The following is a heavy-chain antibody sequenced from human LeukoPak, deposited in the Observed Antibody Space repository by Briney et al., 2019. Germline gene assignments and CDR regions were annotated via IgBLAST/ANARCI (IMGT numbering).Heavy chain of an antibody. V-gene: IGHV1-69*13. Sequence: ASVKVSCKASGGTFSTYAISWVRQAPGQGLEWMGGIIPIFDTSNYAQKFQGRVTITADESTSTAYMELSSLRSEDTAVYYCARDDGRYFDRLGHDAFDIWGQGTLVTVSS. D-gene: IGHD3-9*01. J-gene: IGHJ3*02. CDR2: IIPIFDTS. CDR1: GGTFSTYA. CDR3: ARDDGRYFDRLGHDAFDI.